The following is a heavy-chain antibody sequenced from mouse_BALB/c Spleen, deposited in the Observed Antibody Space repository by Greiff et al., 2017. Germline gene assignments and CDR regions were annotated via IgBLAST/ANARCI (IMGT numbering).Heavy chain of an antibody. V-gene: IGHV1-69*02. CDR2: IYPSDSYT. Sequence: QVQLQQPGAELVKPGASVKLSCKASGYTFTSYYMYWVKQRPGQGLEWIGNIYPSDSYTNYNKKFKDKAKLTVDKSSSTAYMQLSSPTSEDSAVSYCTTKGTTMITPYAMDYWGQGTSVTVSS. CDR3: TTKGTTMITPYAMDY. D-gene: IGHD2-4*01. J-gene: IGHJ4*01. CDR1: GYTFTSYY.